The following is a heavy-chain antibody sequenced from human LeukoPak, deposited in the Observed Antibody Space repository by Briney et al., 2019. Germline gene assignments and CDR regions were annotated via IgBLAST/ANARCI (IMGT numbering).Heavy chain of an antibody. D-gene: IGHD6-13*01. Sequence: PSETLSLTCTVSGYSINNNYYWDWIRQPPGKGLEFIASIHHSGTTYYTPALRSRVTISLDTSKNQFSLKLSSVTAADTAVYYCAREGDSSSVGWFDPWGQGTLVTVSS. CDR1: GYSINNNYY. V-gene: IGHV4-38-2*02. J-gene: IGHJ5*02. CDR3: AREGDSSSVGWFDP. CDR2: IHHSGTT.